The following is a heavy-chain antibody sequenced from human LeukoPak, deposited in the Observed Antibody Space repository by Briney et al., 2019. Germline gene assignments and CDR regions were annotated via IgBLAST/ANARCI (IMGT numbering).Heavy chain of an antibody. V-gene: IGHV1-69*04. CDR3: ARDQSRGYGFDY. J-gene: IGHJ4*02. Sequence: SVKVSCKASGGTFSSYAISWVRQAPGQGLEWMGRIIPILGIANYAQKFQGRVTITADKSTSTAYMELSSLRSEDTAVYYCARDQSRGYGFDYWGQGTLVTVSS. CDR2: IIPILGIA. CDR1: GGTFSSYA. D-gene: IGHD5-12*01.